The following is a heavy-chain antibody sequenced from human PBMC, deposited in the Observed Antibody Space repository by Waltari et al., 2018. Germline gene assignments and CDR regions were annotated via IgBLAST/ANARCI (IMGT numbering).Heavy chain of an antibody. CDR3: ATWILGSYFGAFDI. J-gene: IGHJ3*02. Sequence: QVQLVQSGAEVKKPGASVKVSCKVSGYTLTELSMHWVRQAPGKGLEWMGGFEPEGGETIYTQKFQGRVTMTEDTSTGTAYMELSSLRSEDTAVYYCATWILGSYFGAFDIWGQGTMVTVSS. D-gene: IGHD1-26*01. CDR2: FEPEGGET. V-gene: IGHV1-24*01. CDR1: GYTLTELS.